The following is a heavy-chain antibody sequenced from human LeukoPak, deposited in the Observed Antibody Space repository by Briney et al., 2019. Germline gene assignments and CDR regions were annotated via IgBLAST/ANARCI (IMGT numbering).Heavy chain of an antibody. Sequence: GGSLRLSCTASGFTFGDYAMSWARQAPGKGLEWVGFIRSKAYGGTTEYAASVKGRFTISRDDSKSIAYLQMNSLKTEDTAVYYCVITTSGQTYYFDYWGQGTLVTVSS. CDR1: GFTFGDYA. D-gene: IGHD3-22*01. CDR3: VITTSGQTYYFDY. J-gene: IGHJ4*02. V-gene: IGHV3-49*04. CDR2: IRSKAYGGTT.